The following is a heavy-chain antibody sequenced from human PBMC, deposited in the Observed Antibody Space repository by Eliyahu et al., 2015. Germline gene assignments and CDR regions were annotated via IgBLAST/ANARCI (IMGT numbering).Heavy chain of an antibody. D-gene: IGHD6-13*01. CDR2: ISTSSSYI. CDR3: ASTDRQPRLYYYYMDV. Sequence: EVQLVESGGGLVQPGGSLRLSCAAXGXTFSTYWMSWVRQAPGKGLEWVSSISTSSSYIYYADSVKGRFTISRDNAKNSLYLQMHSLRVEDTAVYYCASTDRQPRLYYYYMDVWGKGTTVTVSS. J-gene: IGHJ6*03. V-gene: IGHV3-21*01. CDR1: GXTFSTYW.